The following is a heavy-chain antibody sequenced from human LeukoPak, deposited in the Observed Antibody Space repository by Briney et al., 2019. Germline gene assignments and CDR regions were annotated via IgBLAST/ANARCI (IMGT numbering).Heavy chain of an antibody. CDR1: GFTFSSYA. CDR2: INHSGST. CDR3: ARQVGTIFGVVTYNWFDP. Sequence: PGGSLRLSCAASGFTFSSYAMSWIRQPPGKGLEWIGEINHSGSTNYNPSLKSRVTISVDTSKNQFSLKLSSVTAADTAVYYCARQVGTIFGVVTYNWFDPWGQGTLVTVSS. J-gene: IGHJ5*02. V-gene: IGHV4-34*01. D-gene: IGHD3-3*01.